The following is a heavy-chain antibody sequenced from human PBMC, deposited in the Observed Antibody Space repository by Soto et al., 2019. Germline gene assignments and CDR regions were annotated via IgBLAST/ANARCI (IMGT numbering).Heavy chain of an antibody. CDR2: IRSKAYGGTT. CDR1: GFSFGDYA. D-gene: IGHD3-9*01. Sequence: PGGSLRLSCTGSGFSFGDYAMSWFRQAPGKGLEWVGFIRSKAYGGTTEYAASVKGRFTISRDDSKSIAYLQMNSLKTESTAVYYCTYFGYYYYYAMDVWGQGTTVTVSS. J-gene: IGHJ6*02. CDR3: TYFGYYYYYAMDV. V-gene: IGHV3-49*03.